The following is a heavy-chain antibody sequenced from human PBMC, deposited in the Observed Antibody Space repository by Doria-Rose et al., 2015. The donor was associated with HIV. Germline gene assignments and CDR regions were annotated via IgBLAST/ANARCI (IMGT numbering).Heavy chain of an antibody. Sequence: QESGPVLVKPTETLTLTCTVSGVSLSSPGMGVSWIRQPPGKALEWLANIFSDDERSYKTSLKSRLTISRCTSKSQVALTMTDMDPVDIATYYCARIKSSRWYHKYYFDFWGQGTLVIVSA. V-gene: IGHV2-26*01. J-gene: IGHJ4*02. CDR2: IFSDDER. CDR1: GVSLSSPGMG. CDR3: ARIKSSRWYHKYYFDF. D-gene: IGHD6-13*01.